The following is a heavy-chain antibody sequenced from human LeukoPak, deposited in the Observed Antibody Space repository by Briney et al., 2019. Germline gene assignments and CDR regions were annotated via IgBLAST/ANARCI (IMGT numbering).Heavy chain of an antibody. CDR1: GFTFSSYW. J-gene: IGHJ1*01. Sequence: GGSLRLSCAASGFTFSSYWMHWVRQAPGKGLVWVSRINSDGSSTNYADSVKGRFTISRDNAKNTLYLQMNSLRAEDTAVYYCARVPITLAGTKDAKYFQHWGQGTLVTVSS. D-gene: IGHD6-19*01. CDR2: INSDGSST. CDR3: ARVPITLAGTKDAKYFQH. V-gene: IGHV3-74*01.